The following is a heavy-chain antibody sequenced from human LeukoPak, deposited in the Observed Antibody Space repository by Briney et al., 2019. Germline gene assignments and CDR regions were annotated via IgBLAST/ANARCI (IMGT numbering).Heavy chain of an antibody. CDR3: ARGLVPGFLDY. CDR2: INSDESIT. J-gene: IGHJ4*02. V-gene: IGHV3-74*01. D-gene: IGHD4-11*01. CDR1: GFTFGSSW. Sequence: GGSLRLSCAASGFTFGSSWMYWVRQAPGKGLVWVSRINSDESITTYADSVKGRFTISRDNAKNTLYLQMNSLRAEDTAVYYCARGLVPGFLDYWGQGTPVTVSS.